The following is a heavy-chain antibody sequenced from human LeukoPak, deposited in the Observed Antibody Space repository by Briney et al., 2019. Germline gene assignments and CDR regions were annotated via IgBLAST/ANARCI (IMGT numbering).Heavy chain of an antibody. Sequence: GASVKVSCKASGYTFTSYAMNWVRQAPGQGLEWMGWINTNTGNPTYAQGFTGRFVFSLDTSVSTAYLQISSLKAEDTAVYYCARDTTHFGELLYFDCWGQGTLVTVSS. V-gene: IGHV7-4-1*02. CDR1: GYTFTSYA. D-gene: IGHD3-10*01. CDR2: INTNTGNP. CDR3: ARDTTHFGELLYFDC. J-gene: IGHJ4*02.